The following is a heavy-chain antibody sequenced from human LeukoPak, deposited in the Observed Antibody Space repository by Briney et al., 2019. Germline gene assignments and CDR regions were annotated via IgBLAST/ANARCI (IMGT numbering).Heavy chain of an antibody. CDR1: GYSLIVYY. CDR2: MNPNSGYT. D-gene: IGHD6-19*01. Sequence: ASVKVSRRASGYSLIVYYMHWIRQAPGQGLEWMGWMNPNSGYTGYAQKFQGRVTMTRNTSISTAYMELSSLRSEDTAVYYCARDSSGWYHWFDPWGQGTLVTVSS. CDR3: ARDSSGWYHWFDP. J-gene: IGHJ5*02. V-gene: IGHV1-8*02.